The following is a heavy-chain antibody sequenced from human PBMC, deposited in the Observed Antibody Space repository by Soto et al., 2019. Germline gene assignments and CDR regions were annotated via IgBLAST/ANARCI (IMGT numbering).Heavy chain of an antibody. V-gene: IGHV4-59*01. CDR3: ARVITDHYGMDV. CDR2: VYYTGSN. CDR1: GGSIGSYY. D-gene: IGHD3-16*01. J-gene: IGHJ6*02. Sequence: SETLSLTFTVSGGSIGSYYWNWLRQPAGKGLEWIGYVYYTGSNNYNPSLEGRATISVDSSKNQVSLNLRSVTAADSATYYCARVITDHYGMDVWGQGITVTVS.